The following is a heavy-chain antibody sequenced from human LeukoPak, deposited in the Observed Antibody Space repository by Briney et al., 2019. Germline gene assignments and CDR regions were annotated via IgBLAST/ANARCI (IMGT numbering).Heavy chain of an antibody. CDR1: GLTVNSNY. Sequence: GGSLRLSCAVSGLTVNSNYMTWVRQAPGKGLEWVSGIYSDGKTYRADSVKGRFTISRDNSKNTVYLQMNSLRPEDTAVYYCTRVDTGRGGGWVPFDYWGQGTLVTVSS. J-gene: IGHJ4*02. D-gene: IGHD3-10*01. V-gene: IGHV3-66*02. CDR3: TRVDTGRGGGWVPFDY. CDR2: IYSDGKT.